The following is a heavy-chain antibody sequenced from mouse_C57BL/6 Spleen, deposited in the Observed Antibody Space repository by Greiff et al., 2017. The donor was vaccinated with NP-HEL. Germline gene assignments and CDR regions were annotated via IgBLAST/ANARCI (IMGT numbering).Heavy chain of an antibody. CDR2: IRNKANGYTT. J-gene: IGHJ4*01. CDR1: GFTFTDYY. Sequence: EVHLVESGGGLVQPGGSLSLSCAASGFTFTDYYMSWVRQPPGKALEWLGFIRNKANGYTTEYSASVKGRFTISRDNSQSILYLQMNALRAEDSATYYCARYTRLWYYAMDYWGQGTSVTVSS. CDR3: ARYTRLWYYAMDY. D-gene: IGHD1-3*01. V-gene: IGHV7-3*01.